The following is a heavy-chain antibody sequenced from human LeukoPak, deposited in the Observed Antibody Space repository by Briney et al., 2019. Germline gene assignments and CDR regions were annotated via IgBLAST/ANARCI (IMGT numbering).Heavy chain of an antibody. Sequence: GGSLRLSRAASGFTFSSYSMNWVRQAPGKGLEWVSSISSSSSYIYYADSVKGRFTISRDNAKNSLYLQMNSLRAEDTAVYYCARAEAVAGTPYFDYWGQGTLVTVSS. CDR2: ISSSSSYI. J-gene: IGHJ4*02. CDR3: ARAEAVAGTPYFDY. CDR1: GFTFSSYS. D-gene: IGHD6-19*01. V-gene: IGHV3-21*01.